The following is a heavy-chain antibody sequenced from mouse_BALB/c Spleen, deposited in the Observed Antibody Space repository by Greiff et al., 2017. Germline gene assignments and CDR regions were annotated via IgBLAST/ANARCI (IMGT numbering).Heavy chain of an antibody. D-gene: IGHD2-10*02. J-gene: IGHJ2*01. CDR1: GFTFSSYG. V-gene: IGHV5-6-3*01. Sequence: EVKLVESGGGLVQPGGSLKLSCAASGFTFSSYGMSWVRQTPDKRLELVATINSNGGSTYYPDSVKGRFTISRDNAKNTLYLQMSSLKSEDTAMYYCARERYGNYLDYWGQGTTLTVSS. CDR2: INSNGGST. CDR3: ARERYGNYLDY.